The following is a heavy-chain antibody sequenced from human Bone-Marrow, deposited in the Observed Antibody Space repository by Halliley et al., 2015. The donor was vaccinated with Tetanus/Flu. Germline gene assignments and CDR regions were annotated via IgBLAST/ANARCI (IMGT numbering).Heavy chain of an antibody. CDR1: GGSISSYY. V-gene: IGHV4-59*08. J-gene: IGHJ5*02. CDR3: ARAAERGRPGTWFDP. Sequence: TLSLTCTVSGGSISSYYWSWIRQPPGKGLEWIGYIYYSGSTNYNPSLKSRVTISVDTSSNQFSLRLRSVTAADTAVYYCARAAERGRPGTWFDPWGRGTLVTVSS. CDR2: IYYSGST. D-gene: IGHD1-26*01.